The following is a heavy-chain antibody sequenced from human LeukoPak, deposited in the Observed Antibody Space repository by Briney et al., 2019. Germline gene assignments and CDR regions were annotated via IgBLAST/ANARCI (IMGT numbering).Heavy chain of an antibody. CDR2: IRSKAYGGTT. CDR1: GFTFGDYA. V-gene: IGHV3-49*04. D-gene: IGHD5-24*01. J-gene: IGHJ4*02. CDR3: TRFLSHPRRDGYFYY. Sequence: GGSLRLSCTASGFTFGDYAMSWVRQAPGKGLEWVGFIRSKAYGGTTEYAASVKGRFTISRDDSKSIAYLQINSLKTEDTAVYFFTRFLSHPRRDGYFYYWGQGTLVTVSS.